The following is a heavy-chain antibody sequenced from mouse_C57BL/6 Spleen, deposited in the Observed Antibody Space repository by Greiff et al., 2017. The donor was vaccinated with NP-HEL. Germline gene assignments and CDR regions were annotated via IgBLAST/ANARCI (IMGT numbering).Heavy chain of an antibody. Sequence: QVQLQQSGAELAKPGASVKLSCKASGYTFTSYWMHWVKQRPGQGLEWIGYINPSSGYTKYNQKFKDKATLTADKSSSTAYMQLSSLTYEDSAVYYCAISDDYDPYAMDYWGQGTSVTVSS. J-gene: IGHJ4*01. CDR2: INPSSGYT. D-gene: IGHD2-4*01. CDR1: GYTFTSYW. CDR3: AISDDYDPYAMDY. V-gene: IGHV1-7*01.